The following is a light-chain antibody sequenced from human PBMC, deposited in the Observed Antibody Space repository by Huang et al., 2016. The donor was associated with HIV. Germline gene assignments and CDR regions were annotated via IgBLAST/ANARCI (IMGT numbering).Light chain of an antibody. J-gene: IGKJ2*01. Sequence: DVVMTQSPLSLPVPPGEPASISCRSSQSLRHRNGLNYLDWYLQKPGQSPQLLIQLGSSRASGVPDRFSGGGSGTDFSLNISRVEAEDAGIYYCMEALQTPYTFGQGTKLEIK. CDR3: MEALQTPYT. V-gene: IGKV2-28*01. CDR1: QSLRHRNGLNY. CDR2: LGS.